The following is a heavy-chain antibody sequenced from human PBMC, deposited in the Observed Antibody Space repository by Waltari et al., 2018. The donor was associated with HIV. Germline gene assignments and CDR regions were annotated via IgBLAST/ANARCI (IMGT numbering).Heavy chain of an antibody. V-gene: IGHV4-34*01. CDR3: ARGGYDSSGYYIGFDY. CDR2: IFHSGST. J-gene: IGHJ4*02. Sequence: IGEIFHSGSTNYNPSLKSRVTISVDTSKNQFSLKLSSVNAADTAVYFCARGGYDSSGYYIGFDYWGQGTLVTVSS. D-gene: IGHD3-22*01.